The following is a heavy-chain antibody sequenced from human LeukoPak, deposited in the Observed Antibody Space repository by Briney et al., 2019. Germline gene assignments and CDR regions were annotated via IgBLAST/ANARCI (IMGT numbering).Heavy chain of an antibody. V-gene: IGHV1-18*04. Sequence: ASVKVSCKASGYTFTTYGISWVRQAPGQGLEWMGWISAYNGNTNYAQKFHGRVTMTTDTSTSTAYMELRSLRSDDTAVYYCARDVDDILTGYFNGFDSYYGMDVWGKGTTVTVSS. CDR1: GYTFTTYG. J-gene: IGHJ6*04. CDR3: ARDVDDILTGYFNGFDSYYGMDV. CDR2: ISAYNGNT. D-gene: IGHD3-9*01.